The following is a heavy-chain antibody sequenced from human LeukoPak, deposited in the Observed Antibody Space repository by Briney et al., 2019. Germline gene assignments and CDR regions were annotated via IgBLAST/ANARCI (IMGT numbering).Heavy chain of an antibody. Sequence: SQTLSLTCTVAGGSISSGGYYWSWIRQPPGKGLEWIGYIYHSGSTYYNPSLKSRVTISVDRSKNQFSLKLSSVTAADTAVYYCARFGSRRAFDIWGQGTMVTVSS. CDR1: GGSISSGGYY. V-gene: IGHV4-30-2*01. J-gene: IGHJ3*02. CDR2: IYHSGST. D-gene: IGHD3-16*01. CDR3: ARFGSRRAFDI.